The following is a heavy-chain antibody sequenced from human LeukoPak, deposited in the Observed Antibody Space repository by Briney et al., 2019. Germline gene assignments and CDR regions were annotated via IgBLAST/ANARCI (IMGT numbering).Heavy chain of an antibody. CDR3: ARGDRYSFRVDY. CDR1: GFTFSSYA. J-gene: IGHJ4*02. Sequence: GGSLRLSCAASGFTFSSYAMSWVRQAPGKGLEWVSAISGSGGSTYYADSVKGRSTISRDNSKNTLYLQMNSLRAEDTAVYYCARGDRYSFRVDYWGQGTLVTVSS. CDR2: ISGSGGST. V-gene: IGHV3-23*01. D-gene: IGHD5-18*01.